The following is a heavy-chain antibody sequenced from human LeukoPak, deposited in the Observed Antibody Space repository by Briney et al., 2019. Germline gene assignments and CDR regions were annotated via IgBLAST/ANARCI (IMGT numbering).Heavy chain of an antibody. CDR3: ARRFWSDY. CDR2: ISSSSSYI. D-gene: IGHD3-3*01. Sequence: GGSLRLSCAASGFTFSSYSMNWVRQAPGKGLEWVSSISSSSSYIYYADSVKGRFTISRDNSKNTLYLQMNSLRTEDTAVYYCARRFWSDYWGQGTLVTVSS. CDR1: GFTFSSYS. V-gene: IGHV3-21*01. J-gene: IGHJ4*02.